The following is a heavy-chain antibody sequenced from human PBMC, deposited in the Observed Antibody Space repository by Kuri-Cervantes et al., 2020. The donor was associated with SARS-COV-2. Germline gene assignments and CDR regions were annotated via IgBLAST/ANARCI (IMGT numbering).Heavy chain of an antibody. D-gene: IGHD3-3*01. V-gene: IGHV4-34*01. CDR2: INHSGST. Sequence: SETLSLTCTVSGDSISGGDYNWSWIRQPPGKGLEWIGEINHSGSTNYNPSLESRVTMSVDTSKNQFSLKLSSVTAADTAVYYCARAYYYDFWSGYGAFDYWGQGTLVTVSS. CDR1: GDSISGGDYN. J-gene: IGHJ4*02. CDR3: ARAYYYDFWSGYGAFDY.